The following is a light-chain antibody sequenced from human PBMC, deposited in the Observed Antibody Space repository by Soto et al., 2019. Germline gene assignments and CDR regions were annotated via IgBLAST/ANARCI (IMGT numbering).Light chain of an antibody. CDR3: QQYDNLSWT. J-gene: IGKJ1*01. CDR2: GAS. V-gene: IGKV3-15*01. Sequence: EIVMTQSPATLSVSPGERATLSCRASQSVSSNLAWYQQKPGQAPRLLIYGASTRATGIPARFSGTGSETDFTLTISGLQSEDSAVYFCQQYDNLSWTFGQGTKVDIK. CDR1: QSVSSN.